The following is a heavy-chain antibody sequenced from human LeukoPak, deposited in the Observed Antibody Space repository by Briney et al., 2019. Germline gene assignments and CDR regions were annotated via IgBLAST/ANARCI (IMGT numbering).Heavy chain of an antibody. D-gene: IGHD3-9*01. CDR3: ARSRDILTGYHFDY. CDR2: IYYGGST. J-gene: IGHJ4*02. Sequence: SQTLSLTCTVSGGSISSYYWSWIRQPPGKGLEWIGYIYYGGSTKYNPSLKSRVTISVDTSKNQFSLKLSSVTAADTAVYYCARSRDILTGYHFDYWGQGTLVTVSS. CDR1: GGSISSYY. V-gene: IGHV4-59*01.